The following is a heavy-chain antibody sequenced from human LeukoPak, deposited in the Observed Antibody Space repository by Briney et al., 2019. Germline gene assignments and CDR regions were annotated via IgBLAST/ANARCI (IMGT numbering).Heavy chain of an antibody. CDR2: IYYSGST. Sequence: PSETLSLTCTVSGGSISSGDYYWSWIRQPPGKGLEWIGYIYYSGSTYYNPSLKSRVTISVDTSKNQFSLKLSSVTAADTAVYYCARATSMGAFDNWGQGTMVTVSS. J-gene: IGHJ3*02. CDR3: ARATSMGAFDN. D-gene: IGHD3-16*01. CDR1: GGSISSGDYY. V-gene: IGHV4-30-4*01.